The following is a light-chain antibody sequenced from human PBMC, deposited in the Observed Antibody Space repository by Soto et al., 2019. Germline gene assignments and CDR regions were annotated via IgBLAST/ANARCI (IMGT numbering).Light chain of an antibody. J-gene: IGKJ5*01. CDR3: QQYNSYPRT. CDR1: QSISSW. CDR2: KAS. Sequence: DIQMTQSPSTLSASVGDRVTITCRASQSISSWLAWYQQKPGKAPKVLIYKASSLESGVPSRFSGSGSGTEFTLIISSLQPDDFVTYYCQQYNSYPRTFGQGTRLEIK. V-gene: IGKV1-5*03.